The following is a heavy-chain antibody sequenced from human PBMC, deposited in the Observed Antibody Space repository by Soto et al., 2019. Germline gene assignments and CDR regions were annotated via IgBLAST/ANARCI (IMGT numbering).Heavy chain of an antibody. CDR3: ARLNGYCISTNCHGYYGMDV. D-gene: IGHD2-2*03. V-gene: IGHV4-59*08. J-gene: IGHJ6*02. CDR2: IYYSGST. Sequence: SETLSLTCTVSGCSIISYYWSWIRQPPGKGLEWIGYIYYSGSTNYNPSLKSRVTISVDTSKNEFSLKLSSVTAADTAVYYCARLNGYCISTNCHGYYGMDVWGQGTTVT. CDR1: GCSIISYY.